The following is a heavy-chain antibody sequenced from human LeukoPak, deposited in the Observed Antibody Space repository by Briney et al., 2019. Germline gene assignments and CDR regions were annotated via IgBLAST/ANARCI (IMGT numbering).Heavy chain of an antibody. CDR2: IYTSGST. D-gene: IGHD2-2*01. Sequence: SETLSLTCTVSGDSISGFYWSWIRQAAGKGLEWIGHIYTSGSTNYNPFLKSRVTMSVDMSKNQFSLKLRSVTAADTAVYYCARDVVAARGSFDYWGQGTLVTVSS. V-gene: IGHV4-4*07. CDR1: GDSISGFY. J-gene: IGHJ4*02. CDR3: ARDVVAARGSFDY.